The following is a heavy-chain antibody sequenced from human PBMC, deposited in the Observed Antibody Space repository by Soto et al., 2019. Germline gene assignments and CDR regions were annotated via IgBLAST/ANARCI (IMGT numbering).Heavy chain of an antibody. V-gene: IGHV4-39*01. CDR1: GDSITSNSYF. CDR2: IYYSGTT. J-gene: IGHJ4*02. CDR3: ARHFSVDYFTT. Sequence: PSETLSLTCTVSGDSITSNSYFWAWIRQPPGKGLEWIGSIYYSGTTYYNPSLKSRVTISVDRSKNQFSLKLSSVTAADTAVYYCARHFSVDYFTTGAREPWSPSP.